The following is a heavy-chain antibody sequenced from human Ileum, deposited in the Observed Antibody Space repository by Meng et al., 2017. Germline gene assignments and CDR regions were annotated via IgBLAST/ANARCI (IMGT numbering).Heavy chain of an antibody. CDR1: GFSFSSYS. CDR2: ISSDGGVK. D-gene: IGHD2/OR15-2a*01. J-gene: IGHJ5*02. V-gene: IGHV3-30*04. Sequence: GESLKISCPASGFSFSSYSMHWVRQAPGKGLEWVAVISSDGGVKWCADSVKDRFTISSDNSKSTLYLQMNSLRPEDTAVYHCAREPVFRGWLDPWGQGTLVTVSS. CDR3: AREPVFRGWLDP.